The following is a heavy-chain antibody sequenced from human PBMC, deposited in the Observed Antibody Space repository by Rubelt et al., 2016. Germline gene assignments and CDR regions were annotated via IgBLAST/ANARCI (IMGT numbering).Heavy chain of an antibody. J-gene: IGHJ6*02. CDR1: GFTFSNCA. D-gene: IGHD3-22*01. CDR3: ARDWYDSSGDSHGMDV. CDR2: LSGSGGST. V-gene: IGHV3-23*01. Sequence: DVQLLESGGGLVQPGGSLRLSCAASGFTFSNCAMHWVRQAPGKGLEWVSDLSGSGGSTYYADSVKGRFTISRDNSKNTLYLQMNSLRDEDTALYYCARDWYDSSGDSHGMDVWGQGTTVTVYS.